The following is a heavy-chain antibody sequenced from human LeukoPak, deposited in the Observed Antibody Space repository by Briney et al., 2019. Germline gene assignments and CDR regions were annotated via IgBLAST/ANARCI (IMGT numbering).Heavy chain of an antibody. J-gene: IGHJ3*02. Sequence: GRSLRLSFAASGFTFSSYGMHWVRKAPGKGLEWVALIWFDGSNKYYADSVKGRFTISRDNSKNTLYLQMNSLRAEDTAVYYCARDPGYCFNGVCPDDAFDIWGQGTMVTVSS. CDR2: IWFDGSNK. V-gene: IGHV3-33*01. CDR1: GFTFSSYG. D-gene: IGHD2-8*01. CDR3: ARDPGYCFNGVCPDDAFDI.